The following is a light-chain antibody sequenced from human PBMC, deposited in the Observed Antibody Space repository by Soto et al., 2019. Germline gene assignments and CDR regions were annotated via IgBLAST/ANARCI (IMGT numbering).Light chain of an antibody. CDR2: GAS. CDR1: QSLTRN. V-gene: IGKV3D-15*01. J-gene: IGKJ4*01. CDR3: QQYNNWPLT. Sequence: EIAMTQSPATLSVSPWERSALSFTSSQSLTRNLAWYQHKPGQSPRLLIYGASTRATGIPARFSGSGSGTEFTLTISSLQSEDFAVYYCQQYNNWPLTFGGGTKVDIK.